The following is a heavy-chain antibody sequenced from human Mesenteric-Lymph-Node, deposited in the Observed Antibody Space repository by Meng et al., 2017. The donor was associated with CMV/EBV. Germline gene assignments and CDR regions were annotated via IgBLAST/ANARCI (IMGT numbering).Heavy chain of an antibody. V-gene: IGHV3-74*01. Sequence: GGSLRLSCAASGFTFSSYWMHWVRQAPGKGLVWVSRINSDGSSTSYADSVKGRFTISRDNAKNSLYLQMNSLKTEDTAVYYCTSLHDYGGHWGQGTLVTVSS. CDR1: GFTFSSYW. D-gene: IGHD4/OR15-4a*01. CDR3: TSLHDYGGH. CDR2: INSDGSST. J-gene: IGHJ4*02.